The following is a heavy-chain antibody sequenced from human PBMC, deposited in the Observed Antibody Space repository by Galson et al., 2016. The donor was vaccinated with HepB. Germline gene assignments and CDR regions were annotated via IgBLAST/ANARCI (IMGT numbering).Heavy chain of an antibody. CDR1: GFTFSTYA. D-gene: IGHD3-22*01. Sequence: RLSCAASGFTFSTYAMHWVRQAPGKGLEWVALISYDGSNKYYADPVKGRFTISRDNSKNTLYLQMNSLRAEDTAVYYCAREDSSGYYYFDYWGQGTLVTVSS. J-gene: IGHJ4*02. CDR3: AREDSSGYYYFDY. V-gene: IGHV3-30*04. CDR2: ISYDGSNK.